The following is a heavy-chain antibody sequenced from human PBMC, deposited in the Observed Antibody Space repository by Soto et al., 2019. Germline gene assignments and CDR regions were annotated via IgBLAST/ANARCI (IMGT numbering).Heavy chain of an antibody. Sequence: QLQESGPGLVKHSGTLSLTCAVSGGSVTTNYWWGWVRQSPVTGLEWIGDMSHSGPTNYSPSLKNRLTVAVEKSKNLLSLVLKSVTAADTAVYFCGMSSGWYTSNSGGQGTLVTVSA. V-gene: IGHV4-4*02. CDR3: GMSSGWYTSNS. D-gene: IGHD6-19*01. CDR2: MSHSGPT. J-gene: IGHJ5*01. CDR1: GGSVTTNYW.